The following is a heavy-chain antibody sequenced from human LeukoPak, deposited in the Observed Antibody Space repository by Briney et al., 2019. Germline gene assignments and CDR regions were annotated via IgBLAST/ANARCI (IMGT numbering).Heavy chain of an antibody. J-gene: IGHJ4*02. D-gene: IGHD3-10*01. Sequence: SETLCLTCAVYGGSFSGYYWSWIRQPPGKGLEWIGEINHSGSTNYNPSLKSRVTISVDTSKNQFSLKLSSVTAADTAVYYCARGPLVLLWFGELSGRYYFDYWGQGTLVTVSS. V-gene: IGHV4-34*01. CDR1: GGSFSGYY. CDR2: INHSGST. CDR3: ARGPLVLLWFGELSGRYYFDY.